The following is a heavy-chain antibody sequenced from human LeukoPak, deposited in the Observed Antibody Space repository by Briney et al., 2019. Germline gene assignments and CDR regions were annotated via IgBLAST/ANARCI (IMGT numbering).Heavy chain of an antibody. D-gene: IGHD5-18*01. CDR1: GFTFSSYE. CDR3: AKGGYSYGLLDY. V-gene: IGHV3-48*03. CDR2: ISSSGSTI. Sequence: GGSLRLSCAASGFTFSSYEMNWVRQAPGRGLEWVSYISSSGSTIYYADSVKGRFTISRDNSKNTLYLQMNSLRAGDTAVYYCAKGGYSYGLLDYWGQGTLVTVSS. J-gene: IGHJ4*02.